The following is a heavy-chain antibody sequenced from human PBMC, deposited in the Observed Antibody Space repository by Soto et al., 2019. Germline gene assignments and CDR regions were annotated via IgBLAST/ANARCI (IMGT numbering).Heavy chain of an antibody. J-gene: IGHJ4*02. CDR2: IYSGGST. CDR1: GLKLSGNS. V-gene: IGHV3-53*01. Sequence: EVQLVESGGGLIQPGGSLGLSGPASGLKLSGNSMSWVRQAPGKGLGGLSVIYSGGSTYYAESVKGRFTISRDNSKNTLNLQMNALRVEDTAVYYCARGPHVGISTSWGQGTLVTVSS. D-gene: IGHD2-2*01. CDR3: ARGPHVGISTS.